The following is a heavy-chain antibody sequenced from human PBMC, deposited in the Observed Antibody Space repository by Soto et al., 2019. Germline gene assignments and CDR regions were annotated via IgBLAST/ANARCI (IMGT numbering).Heavy chain of an antibody. J-gene: IGHJ4*02. Sequence: PGGSLRLSCAASGFIFSSYWMNWVRQAPGKGLEWVASINQDGREKYYVDSVKGRFTISRDNAKNSLYLQVNSLRAEDTAVYYCARDGEGAGLYFDYWGQGTLVTVSS. D-gene: IGHD6-19*01. CDR3: ARDGEGAGLYFDY. V-gene: IGHV3-7*01. CDR1: GFIFSSYW. CDR2: INQDGREK.